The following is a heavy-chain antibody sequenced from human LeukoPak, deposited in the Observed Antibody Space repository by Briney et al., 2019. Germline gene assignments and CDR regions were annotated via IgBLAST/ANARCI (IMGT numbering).Heavy chain of an antibody. CDR3: ARASTVVVVAATGGGYYFDY. CDR2: INAGNGNT. J-gene: IGHJ4*02. CDR1: GYTFTSYA. Sequence: ASVKVSCKASGYTFTSYAMHWVRQAPGQRLEWMGWINAGNGNTKYSQKFQGRVTITRDTSASTAYMELSSLRSEDTAMYYCARASTVVVVAATGGGYYFDYWGQGTLATVSS. V-gene: IGHV1-3*01. D-gene: IGHD2-15*01.